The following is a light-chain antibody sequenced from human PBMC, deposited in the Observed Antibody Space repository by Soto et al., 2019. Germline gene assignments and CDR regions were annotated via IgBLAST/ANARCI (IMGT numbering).Light chain of an antibody. CDR3: QQYGSSREFT. J-gene: IGKJ3*01. CDR1: QSVSSSY. Sequence: EIVLTQSPGTLSLSPGERATLSCRASQSVSSSYLAWYQQKPGQAPRLLIYGASSRATGIPDRFSGSGSGTDFTLTISRLESEDFAVYYCQQYGSSREFTFGPGTKVDIK. CDR2: GAS. V-gene: IGKV3-20*01.